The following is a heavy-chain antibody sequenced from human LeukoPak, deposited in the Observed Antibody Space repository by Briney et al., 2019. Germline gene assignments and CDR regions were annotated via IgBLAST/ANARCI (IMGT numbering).Heavy chain of an antibody. CDR1: GGTFSSYA. V-gene: IGHV1-69*01. CDR3: ARAGTRGGGYYYYGMDV. Sequence: GASVKVSCKASGGTFSSYAIRWVRQAPGQGLEWMGGIIPIFGTANYAQKFQGRVTITADESTSTAYMELSSLRSEDTAVYYCARAGTRGGGYYYYGMDVWGQGTTVTVSS. J-gene: IGHJ6*02. CDR2: IIPIFGTA. D-gene: IGHD1-1*01.